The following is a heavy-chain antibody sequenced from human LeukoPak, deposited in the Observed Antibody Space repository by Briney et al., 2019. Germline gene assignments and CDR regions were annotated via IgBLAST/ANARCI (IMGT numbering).Heavy chain of an antibody. CDR3: AKSGYCSGGNCFAWVDY. V-gene: IGHV3-23*01. D-gene: IGHD2-15*01. Sequence: GGSLRLSCAASGFTFSSYNMNWVRQAPGKGPEWVSVISGSGGSTYYADPMKGRLTISRDNFKDTLYLQMSSLRAEDTAVYYCAKSGYCSGGNCFAWVDYWGQGTLVTVSS. CDR1: GFTFSSYN. CDR2: ISGSGGST. J-gene: IGHJ4*02.